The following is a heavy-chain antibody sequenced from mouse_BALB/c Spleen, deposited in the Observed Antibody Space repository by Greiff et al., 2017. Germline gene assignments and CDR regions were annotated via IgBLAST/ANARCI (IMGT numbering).Heavy chain of an antibody. CDR2: INPSTGYT. CDR1: GYTFTSYW. Sequence: VKLVESGAELAKPGASVKMSCKASGYTFTSYWMHWVKQRPGQGLEWIGYINPSTGYTEYNQKFKDKATLTADKSSSTAYMQLSSLTSEDSAVYYCAREGYGYDWFAYWGQGTLVTVSA. CDR3: AREGYGYDWFAY. J-gene: IGHJ3*01. V-gene: IGHV1-7*01. D-gene: IGHD2-2*01.